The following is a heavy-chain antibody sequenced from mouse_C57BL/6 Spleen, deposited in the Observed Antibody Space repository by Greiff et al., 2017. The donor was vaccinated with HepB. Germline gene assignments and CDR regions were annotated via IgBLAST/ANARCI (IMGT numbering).Heavy chain of an antibody. Sequence: QVQLQQPGAELVKPGASVKLSCKASGYTFTSYWMQWVKQRPGQGLEWIGEIDPSDSYTNYNQKFKGKATLTVDTSSSTAYMQLSSLTSEDSAVYYCAVGGSHGAYWGQGTLFTVSA. J-gene: IGHJ3*01. CDR1: GYTFTSYW. CDR2: IDPSDSYT. CDR3: AVGGSHGAY. D-gene: IGHD1-1*02. V-gene: IGHV1-50*01.